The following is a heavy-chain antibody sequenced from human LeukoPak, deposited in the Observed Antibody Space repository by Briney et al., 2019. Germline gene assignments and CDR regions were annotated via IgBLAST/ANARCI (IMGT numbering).Heavy chain of an antibody. J-gene: IGHJ4*02. Sequence: GSLRLSCAASGFTFSSYSMNWVRQAPGRGLEWVSSFNDTGSSTYYADSVKGRFTISRDNSKNTLYLQMTNLRAEDTAVYFCAKDLLRIYWRTFDSWGQGALVIVSS. CDR2: FNDTGSST. D-gene: IGHD3-10*01. CDR1: GFTFSSYS. V-gene: IGHV3-23*01. CDR3: AKDLLRIYWRTFDS.